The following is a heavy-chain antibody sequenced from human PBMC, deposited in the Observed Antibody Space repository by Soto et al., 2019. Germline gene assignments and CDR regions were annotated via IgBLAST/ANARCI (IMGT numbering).Heavy chain of an antibody. J-gene: IGHJ4*02. CDR1: GEPISGTIYY. Sequence: PSETLSLTCTVSGEPISGTIYYWGWIPQSPGKDLEWIGSIYYSGSTYYNPSLKSRVTISVDTSKNHFSLQLTSVTAADTAVYYCARPGGSGWFYFDSWGQGSLVTVS. CDR3: ARPGGSGWFYFDS. CDR2: IYYSGST. V-gene: IGHV4-39*02. D-gene: IGHD6-13*01.